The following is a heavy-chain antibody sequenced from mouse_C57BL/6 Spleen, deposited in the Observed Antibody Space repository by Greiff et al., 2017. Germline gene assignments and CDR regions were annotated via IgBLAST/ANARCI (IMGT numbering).Heavy chain of an antibody. CDR2: IDPETGGT. Sequence: VQLQQSGAELVRPGASVTLSCKASGYTFTDYEMHWVKQTPVHGLEWIGAIDPETGGTAYNQKFKGKAILTADKSSSTAYMELRSLTSEDSAVYYWTRKGIITTVVATDGYFDGWGTGTTVTVSS. J-gene: IGHJ1*03. V-gene: IGHV1-15*01. D-gene: IGHD1-1*01. CDR1: GYTFTDYE. CDR3: TRKGIITTVVATDGYFDG.